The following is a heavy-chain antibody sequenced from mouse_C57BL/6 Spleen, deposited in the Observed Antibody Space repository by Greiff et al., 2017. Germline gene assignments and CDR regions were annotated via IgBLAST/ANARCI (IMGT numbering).Heavy chain of an antibody. Sequence: QVQLQQPGAELVKPGASVKMSCKASGYTFTSYWITWVKQRPGQGLEWIGEIYPGSGSTNYNEKLKSKATLTVDTSSSTAYMQRSSLTSEDSAVYYCANWDVDYWGQGTTLTVSS. CDR2: IYPGSGST. CDR3: ANWDVDY. V-gene: IGHV1-55*01. J-gene: IGHJ2*01. CDR1: GYTFTSYW. D-gene: IGHD4-1*01.